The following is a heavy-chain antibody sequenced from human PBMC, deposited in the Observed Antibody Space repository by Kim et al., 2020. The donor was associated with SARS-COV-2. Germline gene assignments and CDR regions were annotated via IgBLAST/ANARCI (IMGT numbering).Heavy chain of an antibody. CDR2: IYYSGST. Sequence: SETLSLTCTVSGGSVSSGSYYWSWIRQPPGKGLDWIGYIYYSGSTNYNPPLKSRVTISVDTSKNQFSLKPSSVTAADTAVYYSAGHTPYGSGSYGWFDP. V-gene: IGHV4-61*01. D-gene: IGHD3-10*01. CDR1: GGSVSSGSYY. CDR3: AGHTPYGSGSYGWFDP. J-gene: IGHJ5*02.